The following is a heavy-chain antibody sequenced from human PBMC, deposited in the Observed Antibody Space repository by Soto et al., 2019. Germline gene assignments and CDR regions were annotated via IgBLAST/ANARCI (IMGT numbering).Heavy chain of an antibody. CDR1: GGSISSYY. V-gene: IGHV4-59*01. CDR2: IYYSGSST. D-gene: IGHD3-22*01. CDR3: VREDSSGYKFSDY. J-gene: IGHJ4*02. Sequence: SETLSLTCTVSGGSISSYYWSWIRQPPGKGLEWIGYIYYSGSSTSYSPSLKSRLTISVDTSKNQFSLRLTSVTAADTAVYYCVREDSSGYKFSDYWGQGTLVTVS.